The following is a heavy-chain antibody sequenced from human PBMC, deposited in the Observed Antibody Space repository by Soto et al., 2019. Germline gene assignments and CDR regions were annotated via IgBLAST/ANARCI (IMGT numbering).Heavy chain of an antibody. V-gene: IGHV3-23*01. CDR3: AKSRYSDSSGDFYDF. Sequence: EVQLLESGGGLVQPGGSLRLSCAASGFTFSNYAMSWVRQAPGKGLEWVSGIGGRATSAYYADSVKGRFAISRDNSYNTLFLQLNRLRAEGTAVYYCAKSRYSDSSGDFYDFWGQGTLVSVSS. J-gene: IGHJ4*02. CDR1: GFTFSNYA. CDR2: IGGRATSA. D-gene: IGHD3-22*01.